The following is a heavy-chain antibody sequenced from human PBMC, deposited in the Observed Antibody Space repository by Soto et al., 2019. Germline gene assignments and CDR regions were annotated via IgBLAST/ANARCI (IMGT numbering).Heavy chain of an antibody. D-gene: IGHD2-21*02. J-gene: IGHJ6*02. Sequence: DSVKGSSETSGYIDTRDYMHWLRQYRIQELECMGIINPSGGSTSYAQKFQGRVTMTRDTSTSTVYMELSSLRSEDTAVYYCASQAVVVTATPYYYYGMDVWGQGTTVTVSS. CDR1: GYIDTRDY. V-gene: IGHV1-46*01. CDR2: INPSGGST. CDR3: ASQAVVVTATPYYYYGMDV.